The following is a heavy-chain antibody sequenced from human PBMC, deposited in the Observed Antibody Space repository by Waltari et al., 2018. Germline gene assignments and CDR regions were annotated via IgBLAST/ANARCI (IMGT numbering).Heavy chain of an antibody. Sequence: EVQLVESGGGMVQPGESLRLSCAASGFSFSNFWMNWVRQAPGKGLEWVAKIQNDGSGKYYVDSVKGRLTISRDNAKNSLYLQMSSLRGDDTAVYYCAVEYDWGQGTLVTVSS. V-gene: IGHV3-7*01. CDR3: AVEYD. J-gene: IGHJ4*02. CDR2: IQNDGSGK. CDR1: GFSFSNFW.